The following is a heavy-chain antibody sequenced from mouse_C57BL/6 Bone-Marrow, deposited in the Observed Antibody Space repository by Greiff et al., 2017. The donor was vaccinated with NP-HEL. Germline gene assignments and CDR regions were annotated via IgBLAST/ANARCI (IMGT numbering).Heavy chain of an antibody. Sequence: QVQLKQPGAELVRPGSSVKLSCKASGYTFTSYWMHWVKQRPIQGLEWIGNIDPSDSETHYNQKFKDKATLTVDKSSSTAYMQLSSLTSEDSAVYYCARRDTTVVYWYFDVWGTGTTVTVSS. CDR3: ARRDTTVVYWYFDV. CDR2: IDPSDSET. D-gene: IGHD1-1*01. J-gene: IGHJ1*03. V-gene: IGHV1-52*01. CDR1: GYTFTSYW.